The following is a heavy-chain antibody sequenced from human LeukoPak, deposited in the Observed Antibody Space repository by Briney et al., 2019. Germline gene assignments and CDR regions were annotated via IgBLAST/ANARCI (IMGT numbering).Heavy chain of an antibody. CDR1: GGSISSSNW. Sequence: PSGTLSLTCAVSGGSISSSNWWSWVRQPPGKGLEWIGEIYHSGSTNYNPSLKSRVTISVDKSKNQFSLKLSSVTAADTAVYYCARRTPEAVVPAAAYYYYMDVWGKGTTVTVSS. J-gene: IGHJ6*03. V-gene: IGHV4-4*02. CDR2: IYHSGST. D-gene: IGHD2-2*01. CDR3: ARRTPEAVVPAAAYYYYMDV.